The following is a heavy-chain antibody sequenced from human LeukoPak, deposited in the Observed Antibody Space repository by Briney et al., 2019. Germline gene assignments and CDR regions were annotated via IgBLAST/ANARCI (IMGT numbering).Heavy chain of an antibody. V-gene: IGHV3-7*01. J-gene: IGHJ4*02. D-gene: IGHD3-22*01. CDR2: INQHGSEN. CDR3: ARATYYDSSGYWGYYFDY. Sequence: GGSLRLSCAASGFTLSNYWMSWVRQAPGKGLVWVANINQHGSENYYVDSVRGRFTISRDNAQNSLYLQMNSLRAEDTAVYYCARATYYDSSGYWGYYFDYWGQGTLVTVSS. CDR1: GFTLSNYW.